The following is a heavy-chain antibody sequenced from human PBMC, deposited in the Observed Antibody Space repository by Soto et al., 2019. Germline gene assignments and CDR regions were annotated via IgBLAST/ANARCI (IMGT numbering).Heavy chain of an antibody. CDR3: AKGRPRFLEWSTKGYYYYGMDV. CDR1: GFTFSSYA. V-gene: IGHV3-23*01. D-gene: IGHD3-3*01. CDR2: ISGSGGST. J-gene: IGHJ6*02. Sequence: SLRLSCAASGFTFSSYAMSWVRQAPGKGLELVSAISGSGGSTYYADSVKGRFTISRDNSKNTLYLQMNSLRAEDTAVYYCAKGRPRFLEWSTKGYYYYGMDVWGQGTTVTVSS.